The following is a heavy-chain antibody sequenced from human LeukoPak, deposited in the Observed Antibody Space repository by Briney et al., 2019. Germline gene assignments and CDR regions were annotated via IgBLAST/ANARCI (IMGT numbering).Heavy chain of an antibody. CDR3: ARDGGGYRFYNWFDP. CDR2: IRYDGSNK. Sequence: GGSLRLSCGASGFTFSNYGMHWVRQAPDKGLEWVTFIRYDGSNKYYADSVKGRFSISRDNSKNTLYLQMNSLRAEDTAVYYCARDGGGYRFYNWFDPWGQGTLVTVSS. CDR1: GFTFSNYG. V-gene: IGHV3-30*02. J-gene: IGHJ5*02. D-gene: IGHD5-12*01.